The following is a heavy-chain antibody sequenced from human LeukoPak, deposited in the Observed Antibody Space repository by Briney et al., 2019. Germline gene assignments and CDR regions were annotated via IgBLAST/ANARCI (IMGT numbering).Heavy chain of an antibody. J-gene: IGHJ4*02. D-gene: IGHD6-6*01. V-gene: IGHV3-9*01. CDR1: GFTFDDYA. CDR3: ARVRSDYSSSSPPDY. Sequence: PGRSLRLSCAASGFTFDDYAMHWVRQAPGKGLEWVSGISWNSGSIGYADSVKGRFTISRDNAKNTLYLQMNSLRAEDTAIYFCARVRSDYSSSSPPDYWGQGTPVTVSS. CDR2: ISWNSGSI.